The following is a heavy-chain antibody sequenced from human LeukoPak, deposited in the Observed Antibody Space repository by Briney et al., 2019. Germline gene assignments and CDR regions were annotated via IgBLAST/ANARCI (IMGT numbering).Heavy chain of an antibody. CDR1: GFTFSSYA. CDR3: AKVGWLDSYYFDY. D-gene: IGHD6-19*01. CDR2: ISYDGSNK. V-gene: IGHV3-30-3*01. J-gene: IGHJ4*02. Sequence: GGSLRLSCAASGFTFSSYAMHWVRQAPGKGLEWVAVISYDGSNKYYADSVKGRFTISRDNSKNTLYLQMNSLRAEDTAVYYCAKVGWLDSYYFDYWGQGTLVTVSS.